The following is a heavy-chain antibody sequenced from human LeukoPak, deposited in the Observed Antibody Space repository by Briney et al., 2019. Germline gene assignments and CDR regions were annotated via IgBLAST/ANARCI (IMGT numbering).Heavy chain of an antibody. CDR3: ADVPDWAY. J-gene: IGHJ4*02. V-gene: IGHV3-7*01. D-gene: IGHD3/OR15-3a*01. CDR2: IREDGSEK. CDR1: GFSFSNYW. Sequence: GGSLRLSCAASGFSFSNYWMSWVRQAPGKGLEWAATIREDGSEKYYVDSVKGRFTISRDNAKKSLYLQMNSLRAEDTALYYCADVPDWAYWGQGTLVTVSS.